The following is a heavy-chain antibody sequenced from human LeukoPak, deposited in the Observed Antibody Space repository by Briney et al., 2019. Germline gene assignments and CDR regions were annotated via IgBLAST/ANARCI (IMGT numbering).Heavy chain of an antibody. V-gene: IGHV3-74*01. CDR3: ARGPQGSGWYPRVYNWFDP. D-gene: IGHD6-19*01. Sequence: GGSLRLSCAASGFTFSSYWMHWVRQAPGKGLVWVSRINSDGSSTSYADSVKGRFTISRDNAKNTLYLQMNSLRAEDTAVYYCARGPQGSGWYPRVYNWFDPWGQGTLVTVSS. CDR1: GFTFSSYW. CDR2: INSDGSST. J-gene: IGHJ5*02.